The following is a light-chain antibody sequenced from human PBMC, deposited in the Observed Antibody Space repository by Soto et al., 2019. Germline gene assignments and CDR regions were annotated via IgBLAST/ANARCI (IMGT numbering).Light chain of an antibody. V-gene: IGLV2-8*01. CDR1: SSDVGGYNY. CDR3: GTWDASLSAWV. CDR2: EVN. Sequence: QSALTQPPSASGSPGQSVAISCTGTSSDVGGYNYVSWYQQHPGKAPKLMIYEVNKRPSGIPDRFSGSKSGTSATLGITGLQTGDEAEYYCGTWDASLSAWVFGGGTQLTVL. J-gene: IGLJ3*02.